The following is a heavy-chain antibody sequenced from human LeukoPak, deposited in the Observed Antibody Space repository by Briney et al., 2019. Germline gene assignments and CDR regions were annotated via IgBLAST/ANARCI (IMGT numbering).Heavy chain of an antibody. CDR3: VRACNRASCPYYFEY. CDR2: IRQDGSDK. Sequence: PGGSLRLSCAASGFTFSTYWMSWVRQAPGKGLEWVANIRQDGSDKYYEESVKGRFTISRDNDNDSLYLQMNSLRAEDTAVYYCVRACNRASCPYYFEYWGQGTLVTVSS. J-gene: IGHJ4*02. D-gene: IGHD2-15*01. V-gene: IGHV3-7*01. CDR1: GFTFSTYW.